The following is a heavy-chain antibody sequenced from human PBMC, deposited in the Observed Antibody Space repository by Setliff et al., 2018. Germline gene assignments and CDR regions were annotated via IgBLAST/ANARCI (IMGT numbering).Heavy chain of an antibody. V-gene: IGHV4-4*08. Sequence: SETLSLTCTVSGGSTSSYYWSWIRQPPGKGLEWIGYIYTSGSTNYNPSLKSRVTISVDTSKNQFSLNLNSATAADTAVYYCARHALSFDSAWDVWGKGTTVTVSS. D-gene: IGHD3-9*01. CDR1: GGSTSSYY. CDR2: IYTSGST. J-gene: IGHJ6*04. CDR3: ARHALSFDSAWDV.